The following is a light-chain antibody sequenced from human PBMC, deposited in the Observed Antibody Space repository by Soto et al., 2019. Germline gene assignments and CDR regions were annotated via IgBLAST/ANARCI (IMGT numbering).Light chain of an antibody. CDR1: QSISYF. CDR3: QQYGTSPIT. J-gene: IGKJ5*01. V-gene: IGKV1-39*01. CDR2: AAS. Sequence: DIHKSHSSAPLSASVEAKVTITSRPSQSISYFLNWYRQKPGQAPELLIYAASSLQSGVPSRFSGSESGTEFTLTITSLQPEDFAVYYCQQYGTSPITFGQGTRLEI.